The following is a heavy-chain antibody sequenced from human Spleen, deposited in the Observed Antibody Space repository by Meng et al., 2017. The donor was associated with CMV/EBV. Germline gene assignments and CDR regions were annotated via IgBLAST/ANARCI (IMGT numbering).Heavy chain of an antibody. V-gene: IGHV4-59*12. CDR2: IYYSGST. CDR1: GGSISSYY. Sequence: SETLSLTCTVSGGSISSYYWSWIRQPPGKGLEWIGSIYYSGSTYYNPSLKSRVTISVDTSKNQFSLKLSSVTAADTAVYYCARENGGWDYGDAFDIWGQGTMVTVSS. CDR3: ARENGGWDYGDAFDI. D-gene: IGHD4-17*01. J-gene: IGHJ3*02.